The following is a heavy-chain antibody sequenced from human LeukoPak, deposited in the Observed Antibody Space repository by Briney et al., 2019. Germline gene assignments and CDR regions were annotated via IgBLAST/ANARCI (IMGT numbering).Heavy chain of an antibody. CDR1: GDSITGSSYY. Sequence: SETLSLTCTVSGDSITGSSYYWGWIRQPPGKGLEWIGSMYYSGSTYSNPSPKSRVTISADTSKNQFSLKLKSVTAADTAVYYCARQYYDSTGYYYFDYWGQGTLVTVSS. CDR3: ARQYYDSTGYYYFDY. V-gene: IGHV4-39*01. CDR2: MYYSGST. D-gene: IGHD3-22*01. J-gene: IGHJ4*02.